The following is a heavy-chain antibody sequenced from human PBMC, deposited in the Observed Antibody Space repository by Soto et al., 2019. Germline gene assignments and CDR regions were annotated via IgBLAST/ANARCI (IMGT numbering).Heavy chain of an antibody. J-gene: IGHJ6*02. D-gene: IGHD6-13*01. CDR3: AKDLVILAAGSDFYGMDV. Sequence: QVQLVESGGGVVQPGRSLRLSCAASRFTFSSYGMHWVRQAPGKGLEWVAVISYDGSNKYYADSVKGRFTISRDNSKNTLFLQMNSLRAEDTAVYYCAKDLVILAAGSDFYGMDVWGQGTTVTVSS. V-gene: IGHV3-30*18. CDR2: ISYDGSNK. CDR1: RFTFSSYG.